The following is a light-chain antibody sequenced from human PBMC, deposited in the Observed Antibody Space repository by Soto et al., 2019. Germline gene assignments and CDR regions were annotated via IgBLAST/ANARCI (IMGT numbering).Light chain of an antibody. CDR3: QKYNSAPWT. J-gene: IGKJ1*01. Sequence: DIQMTQSPSSLSASVGDRVTITCRASQVINNYLAWYQQKPGKVPKLLIYAAYTLQSGVPFRFSGSGSGTDFTLTISSLQPEDVATYYCQKYNSAPWTFGQGTKVEIK. CDR1: QVINNY. CDR2: AAY. V-gene: IGKV1-27*01.